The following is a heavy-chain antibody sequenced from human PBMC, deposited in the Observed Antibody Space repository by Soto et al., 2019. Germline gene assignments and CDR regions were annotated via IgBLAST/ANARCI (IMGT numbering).Heavy chain of an antibody. J-gene: IGHJ1*01. Sequence: GGSLRLSSAASGFTFSSYRMNWVRQAPGKGLEWVSSINSSGSYISYADSVKGRFTISRDNAKNLLYLQMNSLRAEDTDLYYCAGNYEQWHIGNNHFQHWGQGTLVTVSS. D-gene: IGHD6-19*01. CDR3: AGNYEQWHIGNNHFQH. V-gene: IGHV3-21*01. CDR1: GFTFSSYR. CDR2: INSSGSYI.